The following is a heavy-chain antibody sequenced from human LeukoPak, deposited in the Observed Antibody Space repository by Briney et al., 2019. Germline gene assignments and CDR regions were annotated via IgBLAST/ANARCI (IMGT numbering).Heavy chain of an antibody. Sequence: GGSLRLSCAVSGFPFTDYWMNWVRQAPGKGLGWVASIRQDGSEKTYVDSVKGRFTISRDNTRNSLSLQVNSLRVEDTAVYYCARDGTAAGLYFDLWGQGTLVTASS. CDR1: GFPFTDYW. J-gene: IGHJ4*01. D-gene: IGHD6-13*01. V-gene: IGHV3-7*01. CDR2: IRQDGSEK. CDR3: ARDGTAAGLYFDL.